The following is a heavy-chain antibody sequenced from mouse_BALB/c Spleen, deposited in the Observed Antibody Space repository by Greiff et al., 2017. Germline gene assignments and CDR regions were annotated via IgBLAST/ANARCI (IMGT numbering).Heavy chain of an antibody. CDR2: INPSTGYT. J-gene: IGHJ2*01. CDR1: GYTFTSYW. V-gene: IGHV1-7*01. Sequence: VQLVESGAELAKPGASVKMSCKASGYTFTSYWMHWVKQRPGQGLEWIGYINPSTGYTEYNQKFKDKATLTADKSSSTAYMQLSSLTSEDSAVYYCARDDGYDRYWGQGTTLTVSS. CDR3: ARDDGYDRY. D-gene: IGHD2-2*01.